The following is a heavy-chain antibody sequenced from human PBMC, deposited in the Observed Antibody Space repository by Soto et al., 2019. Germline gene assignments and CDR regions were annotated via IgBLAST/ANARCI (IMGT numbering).Heavy chain of an antibody. CDR1: GFTFSSYW. D-gene: IGHD2-2*01. V-gene: IGHV3-74*01. J-gene: IGHJ4*02. CDR3: ARGWQGSTSPDY. CDR2: IKSDGSST. Sequence: EVQLVESGGGLVQPGGSLRLSCAASGFTFSSYWMHWVRQAPGKGLVWVSRIKSDGSSTNYADSVKGRFTISRDNAKNTLFLQMNSLRAEDTAVYYCARGWQGSTSPDYWGQGTLVTVSS.